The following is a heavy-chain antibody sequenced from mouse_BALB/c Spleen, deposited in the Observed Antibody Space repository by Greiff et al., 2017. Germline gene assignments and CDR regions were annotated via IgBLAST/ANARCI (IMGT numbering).Heavy chain of an antibody. Sequence: QVQLQQPGAELVKPGASVKLSCKASGYTFTSYWMHWVKQRPGQGLEWIGEINPSNGRTNYNEKFKSKATLTVDKSSSTAYMQLSSLTSEDSAVYYGAEGGSRGCHWYFDVWGAGTTVTVSS. V-gene: IGHV1S81*02. J-gene: IGHJ1*01. CDR2: INPSNGRT. CDR3: AEGGSRGCHWYFDV. CDR1: GYTFTSYW.